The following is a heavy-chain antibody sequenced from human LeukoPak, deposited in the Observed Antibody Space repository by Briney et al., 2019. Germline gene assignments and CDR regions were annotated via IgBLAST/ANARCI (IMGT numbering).Heavy chain of an antibody. CDR2: INQDGSEE. V-gene: IGHV3-7*01. CDR1: GFTFTRYW. CDR3: SNGIYSSSY. Sequence: GGSLRLSCAASGFTFTRYWMAWVRQAPGKELEWISNINQDGSEEYYVDSVRGRFTASRDNAKSSLYLQMNNLRAEDTAVYYCSNGIYSSSYWGQGTLVTVSS. J-gene: IGHJ4*02. D-gene: IGHD6-6*01.